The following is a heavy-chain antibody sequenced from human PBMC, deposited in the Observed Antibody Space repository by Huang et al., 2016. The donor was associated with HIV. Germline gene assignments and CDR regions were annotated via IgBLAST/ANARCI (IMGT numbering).Heavy chain of an antibody. CDR2: INSDGSSS. Sequence: EVQLVESGGGLVQPGGSLRLSCAASGFTFSSYWMHWVSQAPGKGRGGGASINSDGSSSGYAESVKGRFTISRDNAKNTLYLQMNSLRAEDTAVYYCVRDPRIQSWLNYFDYWGQGTLVSVSS. D-gene: IGHD3-22*01. CDR1: GFTFSSYW. J-gene: IGHJ4*02. CDR3: VRDPRIQSWLNYFDY. V-gene: IGHV3-74*01.